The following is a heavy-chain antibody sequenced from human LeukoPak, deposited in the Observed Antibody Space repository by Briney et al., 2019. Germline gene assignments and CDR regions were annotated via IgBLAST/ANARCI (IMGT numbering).Heavy chain of an antibody. V-gene: IGHV1-69*13. J-gene: IGHJ4*02. CDR3: ATTLLGYCSSTSCWVSEWRFAY. CDR1: GGTFSSYA. D-gene: IGHD2-2*01. CDR2: IIPIFGTA. Sequence: ASVKVSCKASGGTFSSYAISWVRQAPGQGLEWMGGIIPIFGTANYAQEFQGRVTITAAEATCTAYLELSSMRSEDTVVYYCATTLLGYCSSTSCWVSEWRFAYWGQGTLVTVSS.